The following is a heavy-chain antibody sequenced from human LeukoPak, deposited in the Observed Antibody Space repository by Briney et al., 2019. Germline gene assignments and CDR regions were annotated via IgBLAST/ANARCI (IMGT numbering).Heavy chain of an antibody. CDR2: VRSDGSDK. Sequence: GGSLRLSCGASGFTFTYYGMHWVRQAPGKGLEWVTFVRSDGSDKYYADSVKGRFTISRDNSKNTLYLQMSSLRAEDTAMYYCAKEMVMYSGNYYFDYWGQGTLVTVSS. CDR3: AKEMVMYSGNYYFDY. V-gene: IGHV3-30*02. J-gene: IGHJ4*02. D-gene: IGHD1-26*01. CDR1: GFTFTYYG.